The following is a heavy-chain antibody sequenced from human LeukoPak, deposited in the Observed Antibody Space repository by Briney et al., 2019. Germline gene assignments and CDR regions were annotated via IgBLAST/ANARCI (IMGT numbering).Heavy chain of an antibody. Sequence: SETLSLTCAVYGGSFCGYYWSWIRQPPGKGLEWIGEINHSGSTNYNPSLKSRVTISVDTSKNQFSLKLSSVTAADTAVYHCAREYYGSGSYYKAWFDPWGQGTLVTVSS. CDR2: INHSGST. J-gene: IGHJ5*02. CDR1: GGSFCGYY. V-gene: IGHV4-34*01. D-gene: IGHD3-10*01. CDR3: AREYYGSGSYYKAWFDP.